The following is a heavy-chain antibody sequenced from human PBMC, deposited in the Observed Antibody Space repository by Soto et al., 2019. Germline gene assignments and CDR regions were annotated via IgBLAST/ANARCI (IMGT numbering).Heavy chain of an antibody. CDR1: GFSVTTNY. CDR2: IYSGGTT. D-gene: IGHD6-19*01. J-gene: IGHJ6*02. CDR3: ARARAVAGNYGMDV. V-gene: IGHV3-53*01. Sequence: EMQLVESGGGLIQPGGSLRLSCAVSGFSVTTNYMTWVRQAPGRGLEWVSIIYSGGTTYYADYVKGRFTISRDNSKLHLQMNTLRVEDTAVYYCARARAVAGNYGMDVWGQGTTVTVSS.